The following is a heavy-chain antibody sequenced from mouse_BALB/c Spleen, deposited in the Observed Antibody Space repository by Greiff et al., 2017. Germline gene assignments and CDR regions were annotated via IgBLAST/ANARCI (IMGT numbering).Heavy chain of an antibody. CDR2: ISSGSSTI. V-gene: IGHV5-17*02. CDR3: ARGTGYAMDY. Sequence: EVKLMESGGGLVQPGGSRKLSCAASGFTFSSFGMHWVRQAPEKGLEWVAYISSGSSTIYYADTVKGRFTISRDNPKNTLFLQMTSLRSEDTAMYYCARGTGYAMDYWGQGTSVTVSS. J-gene: IGHJ4*01. CDR1: GFTFSSFG. D-gene: IGHD3-3*01.